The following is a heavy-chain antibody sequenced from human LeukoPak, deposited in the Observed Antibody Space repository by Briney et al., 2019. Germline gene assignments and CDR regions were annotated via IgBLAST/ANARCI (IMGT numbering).Heavy chain of an antibody. CDR1: GDSVSSKNGA. CDR3: ARDFGTTGWHTFDY. CDR2: TYYRSKWYN. V-gene: IGHV6-1*01. D-gene: IGHD6-19*01. Sequence: SQTLSLTCVVSGDSVSSKNGAWNWIRQSPSRGLEWLGRTYYRSKWYNDYAESMEGRMTISQDTSKNQYSLHLNSVTPDDSAVYYCARDFGTTGWHTFDYWGQGTLVTVSS. J-gene: IGHJ4*02.